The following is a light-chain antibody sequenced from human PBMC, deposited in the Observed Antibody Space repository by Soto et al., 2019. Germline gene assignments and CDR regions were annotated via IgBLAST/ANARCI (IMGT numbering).Light chain of an antibody. CDR1: SRDVGGYNY. Sequence: QSVLTQPASVSGSAGQSITISCTGTSRDVGGYNYVSWYQQHPGKAPKLMIYDVRNRPSGVSNRFSGSKSVNTASLTISGLQAEDEADYYCSSYTTISTYVFGTGTKLTVL. CDR2: DVR. CDR3: SSYTTISTYV. V-gene: IGLV2-14*01. J-gene: IGLJ1*01.